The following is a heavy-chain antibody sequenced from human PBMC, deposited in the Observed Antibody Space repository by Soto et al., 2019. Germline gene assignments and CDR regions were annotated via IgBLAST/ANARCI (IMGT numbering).Heavy chain of an antibody. V-gene: IGHV3-21*01. D-gene: IGHD6-19*01. Sequence: GSLRLSCAASGFTFSSYSMNWVRQAPGKGLEWVSSISSSSSYIYYADSVKGRFTISRDNAKNSLYLQMNSLRAEDTAVYYCARDNSGLDYYFDYWGQGTLVTVSS. CDR3: ARDNSGLDYYFDY. CDR2: ISSSSSYI. CDR1: GFTFSSYS. J-gene: IGHJ4*02.